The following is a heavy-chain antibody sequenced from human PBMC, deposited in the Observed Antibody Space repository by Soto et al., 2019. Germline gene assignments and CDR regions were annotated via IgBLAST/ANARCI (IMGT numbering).Heavy chain of an antibody. CDR1: GDSITNTKW. D-gene: IGHD3-16*01. CDR2: IFHSGST. J-gene: IGHJ2*01. V-gene: IGHV4-4*02. CDR3: ARRIYGDWYFDL. Sequence: QVQLQESGPGLVKPSGTLSLTCAVSGDSITNTKWWSWVRQPPGKGLEWIGEIFHSGSTNYNPSLKSRVTISLDKSKNQFSRKLSSVTAADTAVYHCARRIYGDWYFDLWGRGTLVTVSS.